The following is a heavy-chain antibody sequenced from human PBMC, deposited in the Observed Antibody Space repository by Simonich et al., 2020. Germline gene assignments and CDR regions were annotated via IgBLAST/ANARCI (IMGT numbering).Heavy chain of an antibody. J-gene: IGHJ6*03. Sequence: EVQLVESGGGLVHPGGSLSLSCTASGFTFSSYWMSWARRAPGRGLEWVANIKQDGSEKIYVDSVKGRFTITRDNAKNSMYLQMNSLRAEDTAEYYCARDGLGTAYYYYMDVWGKGTTVTVSS. CDR1: GFTFSSYW. D-gene: IGHD7-27*01. CDR2: IKQDGSEK. V-gene: IGHV3-7*01. CDR3: ARDGLGTAYYYYMDV.